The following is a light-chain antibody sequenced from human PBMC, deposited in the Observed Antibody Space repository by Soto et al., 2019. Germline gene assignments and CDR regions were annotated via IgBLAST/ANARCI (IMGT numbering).Light chain of an antibody. CDR3: QQRSNWPIT. V-gene: IGKV3D-15*01. J-gene: IGKJ5*01. CDR1: QSISTN. CDR2: GAS. Sequence: IVMTQSPATLSVSPGERATLSCRASQSISTNLAWYQQKLGQAPRLLIYGASTRATGIPARFSGSGSGTEFTLTISSLQSEDFAVYYCQQRSNWPITFGQGTRL.